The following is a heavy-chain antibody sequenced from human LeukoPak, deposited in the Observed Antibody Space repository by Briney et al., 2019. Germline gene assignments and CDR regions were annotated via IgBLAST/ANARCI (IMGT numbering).Heavy chain of an antibody. Sequence: ASMKVSCKASGYTFIDFFMHWVRQAPGQGLEWMGWINPNSGGTNYAQKFQGRVTMTRDTSISTAYMELSRLRSDDTAVYYCARNHHDYSSGPPDWFDPWGQGTLVTVSS. J-gene: IGHJ5*02. D-gene: IGHD6-19*01. CDR1: GYTFIDFF. CDR3: ARNHHDYSSGPPDWFDP. CDR2: INPNSGGT. V-gene: IGHV1-2*02.